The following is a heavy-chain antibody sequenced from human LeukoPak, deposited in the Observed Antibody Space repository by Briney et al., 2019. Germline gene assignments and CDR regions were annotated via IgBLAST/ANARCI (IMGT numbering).Heavy chain of an antibody. CDR1: GGTFSSYA. CDR2: IIPIFGTA. J-gene: IGHJ6*02. CDR3: ARSIAVAGTGFYYYYGMDV. V-gene: IGHV1-69*01. D-gene: IGHD6-19*01. Sequence: ASVNVSCTASGGTFSSYAISWVRQAPGQGLEWMGGIIPIFGTANYAQKFQGRVTITADESTSTAYMELSSLRSEDTAVYYCARSIAVAGTGFYYYYGMDVWGQGTTVTVSS.